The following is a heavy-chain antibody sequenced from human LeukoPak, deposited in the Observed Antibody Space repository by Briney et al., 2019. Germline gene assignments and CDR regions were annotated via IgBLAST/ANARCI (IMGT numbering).Heavy chain of an antibody. CDR1: GGSFSGYY. CDR3: AGGRVVVVPAASGHYYYMDV. Sequence: SETLSLTCAVYGGSFSGYYWSWIRQPPGKGLEWIGEINHSGSTNYNPSLKSRVTISVDTSKNQFSLKLSSVTAADTAVYYWAGGRVVVVPAASGHYYYMDVWGKGTTVTVSS. CDR2: INHSGST. J-gene: IGHJ6*03. V-gene: IGHV4-34*01. D-gene: IGHD2-2*01.